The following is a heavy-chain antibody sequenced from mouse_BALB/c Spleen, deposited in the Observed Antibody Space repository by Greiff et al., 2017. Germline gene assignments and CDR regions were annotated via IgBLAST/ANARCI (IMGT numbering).Heavy chain of an antibody. CDR3: ARDRDYDGHYYAMDY. CDR2: ISDGGSYT. Sequence: EVKLMESGGGLVKPGGSLKLSCAASGFTFSDYYMYWVRQTPEKRLEWVATISDGGSYTYYPDSVKGRFTISRDNAKNNLYLQMSSLKSEDTAMYYCARDRDYDGHYYAMDYWGQGTSVTVSS. D-gene: IGHD2-4*01. V-gene: IGHV5-4*02. CDR1: GFTFSDYY. J-gene: IGHJ4*01.